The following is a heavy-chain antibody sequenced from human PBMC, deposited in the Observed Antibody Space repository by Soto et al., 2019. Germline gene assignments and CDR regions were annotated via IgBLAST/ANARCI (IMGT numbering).Heavy chain of an antibody. CDR1: GGSISSESYF. D-gene: IGHD2-15*01. CDR3: AALLGHCSGGTCLLSWFDP. CDR2: ISYSGSP. J-gene: IGHJ5*02. Sequence: SQTLSLTCTVSGGSISSESYFWGWVRQPSGKGLEWVGTISYSGSPFFNPSLKGRATLSVDTSKNQFSLRLSAVAAADSAVYFCAALLGHCSGGTCLLSWFDPWGQGYLVTVS. V-gene: IGHV4-39*01.